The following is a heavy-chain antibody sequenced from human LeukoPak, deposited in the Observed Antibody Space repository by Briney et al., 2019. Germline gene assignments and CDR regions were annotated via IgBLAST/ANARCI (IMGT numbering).Heavy chain of an antibody. V-gene: IGHV4-34*01. Sequence: SETLSLTCAVYGGSFSGYYWSWIRQPPGKGLEWIGEINHSGSTNYNPSLKSRVTISVDTSKNQFSLKLSSVTAADTAVYYCARSPLPRGHLNGPTTHWFDPWGQGTLVTVSS. J-gene: IGHJ5*02. CDR1: GGSFSGYY. CDR2: INHSGST. CDR3: ARSPLPRGHLNGPTTHWFDP. D-gene: IGHD1-26*01.